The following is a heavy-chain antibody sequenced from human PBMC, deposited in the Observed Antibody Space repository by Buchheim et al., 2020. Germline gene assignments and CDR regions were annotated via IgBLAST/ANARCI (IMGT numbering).Heavy chain of an antibody. V-gene: IGHV3-21*01. CDR2: ISSSSSYI. CDR1: GFTFSSYS. Sequence: EVQLVESGGGLVKPGGSLRLSCAASGFTFSSYSMNWVRQAPGQGLEWVSSISSSSSYIYYADSVKGRFTISRDNAKNSLYLEMNSLRAEDTAVYYCATYVAVAGPYWYFDLWGHGTL. CDR3: ATYVAVAGPYWYFDL. J-gene: IGHJ2*01. D-gene: IGHD6-19*01.